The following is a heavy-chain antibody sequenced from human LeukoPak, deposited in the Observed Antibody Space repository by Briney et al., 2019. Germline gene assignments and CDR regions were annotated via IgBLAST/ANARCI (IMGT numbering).Heavy chain of an antibody. CDR2: IVGRNGDT. CDR3: ARWLQPYYYYGMDV. J-gene: IGHJ6*02. V-gene: IGHV3-23*01. Sequence: GGSLRLSCAASGFTFSNYGMTWVRQAPGKTLEWVSTIVGRNGDTYYTDSVKGRFTISRDISKNSVYLQMSSLRGDDTAVYYCARWLQPYYYYGMDVWGQGTTVTVSS. CDR1: GFTFSNYG. D-gene: IGHD5-24*01.